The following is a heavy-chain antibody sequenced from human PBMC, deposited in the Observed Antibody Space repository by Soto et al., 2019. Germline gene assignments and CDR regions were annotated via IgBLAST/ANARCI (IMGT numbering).Heavy chain of an antibody. CDR3: ARISARPDYYYGMDV. D-gene: IGHD6-6*01. CDR2: IYYSGST. CDR1: GGPISSYY. J-gene: IGHJ6*02. V-gene: IGHV4-59*01. Sequence: ETLSLTCTVSGGPISSYYWSWIRQPPGKGLEWIGYIYYSGSTNYNPSLKSRVTISVDTSKNQFSLKLSSVTAADTAVYYCARISARPDYYYGMDVWGQGTTVTVSS.